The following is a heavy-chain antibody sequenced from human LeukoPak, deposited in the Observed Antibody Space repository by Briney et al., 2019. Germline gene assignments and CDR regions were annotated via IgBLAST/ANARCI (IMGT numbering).Heavy chain of an antibody. J-gene: IGHJ4*02. V-gene: IGHV3-48*03. CDR1: GFTFSSYE. CDR3: TRDQPSSGWGFDS. D-gene: IGHD6-19*01. Sequence: GGSLRLSCAASGFTFSSYEMNWVRQAPGKGLEWVANINGRGFSIHYADSIKGRFTISRDNTKDLLYLQMTSLRADDTALYYCTRDQPSSGWGFDSWGRGTLVIVSS. CDR2: INGRGFSI.